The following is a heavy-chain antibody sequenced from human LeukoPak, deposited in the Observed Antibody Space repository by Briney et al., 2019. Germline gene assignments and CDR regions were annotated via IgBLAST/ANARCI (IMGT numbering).Heavy chain of an antibody. CDR2: ISWNSGSI. CDR1: GFTFDKYF. D-gene: IGHD6-13*01. V-gene: IGHV3-9*01. J-gene: IGHJ4*02. CDR3: AKGTSYSSSWYSSIDY. Sequence: GGSLRLSCATSGFTFDKYFIHWVRQAPGKGLEWVSGISWNSGSIGYADSVKGRFTISRDNAKNSLYLQMNSLRTEDSALYYCAKGTSYSSSWYSSIDYWGQGTLVTVSS.